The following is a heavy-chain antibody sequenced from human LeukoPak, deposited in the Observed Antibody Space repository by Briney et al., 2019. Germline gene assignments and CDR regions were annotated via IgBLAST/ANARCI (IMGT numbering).Heavy chain of an antibody. V-gene: IGHV4-39*01. CDR1: GVSISSSSYY. CDR3: ATHTTAATFYYFDC. Sequence: SETLSLTCAVSGVSISSSSYYWGWIRQPPGKGLEWIGSIHYSGSTYYNPSLKSRVTISVDTSKKQFSLRLRSVTAADTAVYYCATHTTAATFYYFDCWGQGTLVTVSS. D-gene: IGHD6-25*01. CDR2: IHYSGST. J-gene: IGHJ4*02.